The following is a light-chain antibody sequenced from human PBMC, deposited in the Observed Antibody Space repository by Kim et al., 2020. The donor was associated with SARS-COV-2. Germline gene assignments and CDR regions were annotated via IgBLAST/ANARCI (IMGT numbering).Light chain of an antibody. CDR1: SSDVGSYNL. V-gene: IGLV2-23*01. CDR3: CSYAGSSTWV. Sequence: QSSTTSGTGTSSDVGSYNLVSRYQQHTGKAPKLMIYEGSKRPSGVANRFSGSKSGNTASLTISGLQAEDEADYYCCSYAGSSTWVFGGGTQLTVL. J-gene: IGLJ3*02. CDR2: EGS.